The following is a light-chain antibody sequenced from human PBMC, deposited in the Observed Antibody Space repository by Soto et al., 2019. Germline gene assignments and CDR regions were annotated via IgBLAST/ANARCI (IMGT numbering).Light chain of an antibody. Sequence: EIEMTQSPATLAVSPGERATLSCRASQSISSNLAWYQQKPGQAPRLLIYGASTRATDIPARFSGSESGTEFTLTISSLQSEDFAFYYCQHYNNWPPRVTFGGGTKVEIK. CDR2: GAS. V-gene: IGKV3-15*01. J-gene: IGKJ4*01. CDR3: QHYNNWPPRVT. CDR1: QSISSN.